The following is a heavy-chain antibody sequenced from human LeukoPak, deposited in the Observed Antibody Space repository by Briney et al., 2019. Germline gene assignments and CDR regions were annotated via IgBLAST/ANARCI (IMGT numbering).Heavy chain of an antibody. CDR1: GFTFSSYA. J-gene: IGHJ4*02. CDR3: AKDESYGDYVDY. D-gene: IGHD4-17*01. CDR2: ISGRGGST. V-gene: IGHV3-23*01. Sequence: TGGSLRLSCAASGFTFSSYAMSWVRQAPGKGLEWVSAISGRGGSTYYADSVKGRFTISRDNSKNTLYLQMNSLRAEDTAVYYCAKDESYGDYVDYWGQGTLFTVSS.